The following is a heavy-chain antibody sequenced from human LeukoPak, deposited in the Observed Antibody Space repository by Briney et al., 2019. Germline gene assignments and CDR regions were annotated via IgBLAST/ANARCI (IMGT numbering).Heavy chain of an antibody. Sequence: SETLSLTCTVSGGSISSYYWSWIRQPPGKGLQWIGYIYYSGNTNYNPSLKSRVTISVDTSKNQFSLKLSPVTAADTAVYYCARGTVTTDNWFDPWGQGTLVTVSS. J-gene: IGHJ5*02. CDR3: ARGTVTTDNWFDP. CDR1: GGSISSYY. CDR2: IYYSGNT. V-gene: IGHV4-59*01. D-gene: IGHD4-17*01.